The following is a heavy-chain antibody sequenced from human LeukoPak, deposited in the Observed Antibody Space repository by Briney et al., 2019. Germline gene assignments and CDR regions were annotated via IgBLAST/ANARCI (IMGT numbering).Heavy chain of an antibody. CDR1: GGSISSSSYY. D-gene: IGHD6-19*01. CDR2: IYYSGST. V-gene: IGHV4-39*01. Sequence: SETLSLTCTVSGGSISSSSYYWGWIRQPPGKGLEWIGSIYYSGSTYYNPSLKSRVTISVDTSKNQFSMKLSSVTAADTAVYYCARHRKSIAVAGKDYFDYWGQGTLVTVSS. J-gene: IGHJ4*02. CDR3: ARHRKSIAVAGKDYFDY.